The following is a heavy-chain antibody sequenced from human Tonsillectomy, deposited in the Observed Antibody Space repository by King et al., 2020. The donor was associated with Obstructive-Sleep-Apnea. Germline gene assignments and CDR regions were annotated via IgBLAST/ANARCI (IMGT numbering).Heavy chain of an antibody. CDR1: GGSISRGGYY. CDR3: ARADIVVVPAATSFDY. Sequence: VQLQESGPGLVKPSQTLSLTCTVSGGSISRGGYYWSWIRQHPGKGLEWIGYIYYSGSTYYNPSLKSRVTISVDTSKNQFSLKLSSVTAADTAVYYCARADIVVVPAATSFDYWGQGTLVTVSS. V-gene: IGHV4-31*03. D-gene: IGHD2-2*01. J-gene: IGHJ4*02. CDR2: IYYSGST.